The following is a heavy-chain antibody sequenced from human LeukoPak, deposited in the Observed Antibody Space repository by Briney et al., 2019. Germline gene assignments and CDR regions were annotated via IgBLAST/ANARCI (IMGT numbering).Heavy chain of an antibody. CDR1: GYTFISYD. CDR2: MNTKRGNT. CDR3: ASAALVNTNWYYFDY. J-gene: IGHJ4*02. Sequence: ATVKVSCKASGYTFISYDINWVRQAPGQGLEWMGWMNTKRGNTDYAQKFQGRSTMTRNTSISTAYMELSTLRSEDTAVYYCASAALVNTNWYYFDYWGQGTLVTVSS. V-gene: IGHV1-8*01. D-gene: IGHD1-1*01.